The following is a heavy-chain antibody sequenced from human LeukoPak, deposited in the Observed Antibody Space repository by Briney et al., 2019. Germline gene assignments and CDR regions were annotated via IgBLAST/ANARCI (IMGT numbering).Heavy chain of an antibody. V-gene: IGHV1-8*01. Sequence: ASVKVSCKASGYTFTSYDINWVRQATGQGLEWMGWMNPNSGNTGYAQKFQGRVTMTRDTSISTAYMELSRLRSDDTAVYYSARDFLTGYYTYNWFDPWGQGTLVTVSS. J-gene: IGHJ5*02. CDR3: ARDFLTGYYTYNWFDP. D-gene: IGHD3/OR15-3a*01. CDR1: GYTFTSYD. CDR2: MNPNSGNT.